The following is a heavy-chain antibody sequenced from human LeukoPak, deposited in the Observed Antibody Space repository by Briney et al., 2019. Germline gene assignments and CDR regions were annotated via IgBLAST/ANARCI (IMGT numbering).Heavy chain of an antibody. CDR1: GFTFRSYV. CDR2: ITGDGGGT. CDR3: AKKDYFDY. Sequence: GGSLRLSCAASGFTFRSYVMSWVRQVPGKGLEWVSAITGDGGGTNHADSVKGRFTISRDNSKNTLYLQMNSLRAEDTAVYYCAKKDYFDYWGQGTLVTVSS. J-gene: IGHJ4*02. V-gene: IGHV3-23*01.